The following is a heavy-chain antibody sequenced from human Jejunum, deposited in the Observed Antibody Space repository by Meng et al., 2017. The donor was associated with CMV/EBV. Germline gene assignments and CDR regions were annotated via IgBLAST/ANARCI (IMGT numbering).Heavy chain of an antibody. D-gene: IGHD6-25*01. Sequence: QVQLVQSGAEVKKPGASVKISCKASGYTFTNHAIVWVRQAPGQGLEWMGWINTITGNPAYAQDFTGRFVFSLDIAVSTAYLQISSLKAEDTAVYYCARELPATNLNNGYWGQGTLVTVSS. CDR1: GYTFTNHA. J-gene: IGHJ4*02. CDR3: ARELPATNLNNGY. V-gene: IGHV7-4-1*02. CDR2: INTITGNP.